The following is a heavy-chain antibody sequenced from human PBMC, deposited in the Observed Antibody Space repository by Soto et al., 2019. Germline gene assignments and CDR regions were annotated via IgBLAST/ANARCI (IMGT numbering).Heavy chain of an antibody. J-gene: IGHJ4*02. Sequence: SETLSLSCGVSGYSLTSGYHWGWIRQPPGKGLEWIGTIYHSGTTYYNPSLMSRVTMSVDTSKNQFSLKVASATAADTAVYFCVRVYGRSSCFFDSWGQGTLVTVSS. D-gene: IGHD6-6*01. CDR2: IYHSGTT. CDR3: VRVYGRSSCFFDS. CDR1: GYSLTSGYH. V-gene: IGHV4-38-2*01.